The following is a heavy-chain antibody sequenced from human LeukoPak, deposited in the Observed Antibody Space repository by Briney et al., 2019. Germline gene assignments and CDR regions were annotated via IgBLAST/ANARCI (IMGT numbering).Heavy chain of an antibody. Sequence: PGGSLRLSCAASGFALSSPWMTWVRQVPGGGPEWVANVNRDGSETYYLDSVKGRFTISKDNAKNSLYLQMNSLRAEDTALYHCARNNGMDVWGQGTTVIVSS. CDR1: GFALSSPW. CDR2: VNRDGSET. J-gene: IGHJ6*02. CDR3: ARNNGMDV. V-gene: IGHV3-7*03.